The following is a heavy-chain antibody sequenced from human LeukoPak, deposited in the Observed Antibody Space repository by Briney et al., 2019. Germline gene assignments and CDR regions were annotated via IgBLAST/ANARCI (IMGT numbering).Heavy chain of an antibody. V-gene: IGHV1-18*01. CDR1: GFTFTSYG. D-gene: IGHD1-26*01. CDR3: ARDPSGSYSRFDP. CDR2: ISAYNGNT. Sequence: GGSLRLSCAASGFTFTSYGISWVRQAPGQGLEWMGWISAYNGNTNYAQKLQGRVTMTTDTSTSTAYMELRSLRSDDTAVYYCARDPSGSYSRFDPWGQGTLVTVSS. J-gene: IGHJ5*02.